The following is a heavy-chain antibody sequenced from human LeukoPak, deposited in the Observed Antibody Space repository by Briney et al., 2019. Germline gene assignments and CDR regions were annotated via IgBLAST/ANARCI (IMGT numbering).Heavy chain of an antibody. D-gene: IGHD3-16*01. CDR3: ASDPSLYRVADY. Sequence: GGSLRLSCAASGFTFTSYAMTWVRQAPGKGLEWVSAISGGLDTSTYSADSVKGRFTISRDNSKDTLYLQMNSLRAEDTAVYYCASDPSLYRVADYWGQGTLVTVSS. V-gene: IGHV3-23*01. CDR1: GFTFTSYA. J-gene: IGHJ4*02. CDR2: ISGGLDTST.